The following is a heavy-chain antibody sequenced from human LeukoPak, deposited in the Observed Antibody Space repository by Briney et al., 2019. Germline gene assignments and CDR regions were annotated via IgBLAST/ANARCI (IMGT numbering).Heavy chain of an antibody. CDR3: ARSFGVWFDP. V-gene: IGHV3-48*03. CDR2: ISSSGSTI. D-gene: IGHD2-8*01. CDR1: GFTFSSYE. Sequence: GGSLRLSCAASGFTFSSYEMNWVRQAPGKGLEWVSYISSSGSTIYYADSVKGRFTISRDNAKNSLYLQMNSLRAEDTAVYYCARSFGVWFDPWGQGTLVTVSS. J-gene: IGHJ5*02.